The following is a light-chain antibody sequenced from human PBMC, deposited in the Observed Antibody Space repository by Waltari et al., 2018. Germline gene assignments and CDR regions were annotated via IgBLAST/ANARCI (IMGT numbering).Light chain of an antibody. Sequence: QIVLTQSPSASASLGASVKLTCTLNSGHSSNVVAWLQQQPEKGPRYLMKVNSDGSHSKGDEIPDRFSGSSSGAERYLTISSVQYEDEADYYCQTGGHGTWVFGGGTKLTVL. CDR3: QTGGHGTWV. V-gene: IGLV4-69*01. CDR2: VNSDGSH. CDR1: SGHSSNV. J-gene: IGLJ3*02.